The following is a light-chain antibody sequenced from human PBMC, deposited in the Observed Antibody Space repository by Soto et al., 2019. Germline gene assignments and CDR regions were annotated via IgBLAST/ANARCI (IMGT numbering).Light chain of an antibody. J-gene: IGKJ1*01. Sequence: EIVLTQSPGTLSLSPGERATLSCRASQSVSSSYLAWYQQKPGQAPRVLIYGASSRATGIPDRSSGSGSGTDFTLTITRLEPEDFAVYYCQQYGSSPRTFGQGTKVEIK. CDR3: QQYGSSPRT. V-gene: IGKV3-20*01. CDR2: GAS. CDR1: QSVSSSY.